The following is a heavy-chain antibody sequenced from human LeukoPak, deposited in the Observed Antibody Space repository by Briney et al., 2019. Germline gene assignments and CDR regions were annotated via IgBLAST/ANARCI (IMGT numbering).Heavy chain of an antibody. D-gene: IGHD3-10*01. Sequence: GGSLRLSCAASVYTLRLYGTHGVRDAPRRGGEGVADIWYDGTHKCYADCVKGRFTISRDNSKNTLHLQMNSLRVEDTAVYYCARDLLLWFGELSGDSDYWGQGTLVTVSS. CDR1: VYTLRLYG. V-gene: IGHV3-33*01. CDR2: IWYDGTHK. J-gene: IGHJ4*02. CDR3: ARDLLLWFGELSGDSDY.